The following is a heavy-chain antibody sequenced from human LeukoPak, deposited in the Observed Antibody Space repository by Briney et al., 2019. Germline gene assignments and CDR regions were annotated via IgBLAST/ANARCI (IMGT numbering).Heavy chain of an antibody. Sequence: PETLSLTCAVYGGSFSGYYWSWIRQPPGKGLEWIGEINHSGSTNYNPSLKSRVTISVDTSKNQFSLKLSSVTAADTAVYYCARKQQLVTGNFDYWGQGTLVTVSS. D-gene: IGHD6-13*01. V-gene: IGHV4-34*01. CDR3: ARKQQLVTGNFDY. J-gene: IGHJ4*02. CDR1: GGSFSGYY. CDR2: INHSGST.